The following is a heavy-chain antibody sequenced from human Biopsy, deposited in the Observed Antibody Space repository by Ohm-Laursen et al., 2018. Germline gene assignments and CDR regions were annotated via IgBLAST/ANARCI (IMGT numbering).Heavy chain of an antibody. CDR3: ARGSFWFGGNYYYYGMDV. Sequence: SVKVSCKASGFSFTGYYIHWVRQAPGQGLERMGWISPKSGDTNYAHKFQGNITMTRDTSMSTAYMEMNSLRSEDTAVYYCARGSFWFGGNYYYYGMDVWGQGTTVTVSS. J-gene: IGHJ6*02. CDR2: ISPKSGDT. CDR1: GFSFTGYY. V-gene: IGHV1-2*02. D-gene: IGHD3-10*01.